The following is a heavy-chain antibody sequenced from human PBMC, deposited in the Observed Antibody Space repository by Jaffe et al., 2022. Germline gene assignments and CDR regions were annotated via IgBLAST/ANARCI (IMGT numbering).Heavy chain of an antibody. J-gene: IGHJ6*03. CDR2: INWDDDK. V-gene: IGHV2-70*19. D-gene: IGHD5-18*01. CDR1: GFSLNTSGMC. CDR3: ARTYSLLGYMDV. Sequence: QVTLRESGPALVKPTQTLTLTCTFSGFSLNTSGMCVSWVRQPPGKALEWLALINWDDDKHYETSLKTRLTISKDTSKNQVVLTMTNMNPVDTATFYCARTYSLLGYMDVWGKGTTVTVSS.